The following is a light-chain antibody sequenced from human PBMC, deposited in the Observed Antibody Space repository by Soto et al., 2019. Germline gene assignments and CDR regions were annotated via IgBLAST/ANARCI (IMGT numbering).Light chain of an antibody. CDR2: GAS. CDR3: KQYTNWTPST. V-gene: IGKV3-15*01. Sequence: EVLITKSPATLSVYHGERATLSCRAGQSVSSSLAWYQQKPGQAPRLLLYGASTRATGIPARFSGSGSGTEFTLTISSLQSAEFAVYYCKQYTNWTPSTFCQVTRLDIK. CDR1: QSVSSS. J-gene: IGKJ5*01.